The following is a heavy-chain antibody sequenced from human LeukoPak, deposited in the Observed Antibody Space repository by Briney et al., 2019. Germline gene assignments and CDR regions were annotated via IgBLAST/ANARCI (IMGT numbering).Heavy chain of an antibody. CDR2: IYSGGST. Sequence: GGSLRLSCAASGFTVSSNYMSWVRQAPGKGLEWVSVIYSGGSTYYADSVKGRFTISRDNSKNTLYLQMNTLRAEDTAVYYCAKDNDGYTYGYEFDYWGQGTLVTVSS. V-gene: IGHV3-53*01. CDR3: AKDNDGYTYGYEFDY. J-gene: IGHJ4*02. D-gene: IGHD5-18*01. CDR1: GFTVSSNY.